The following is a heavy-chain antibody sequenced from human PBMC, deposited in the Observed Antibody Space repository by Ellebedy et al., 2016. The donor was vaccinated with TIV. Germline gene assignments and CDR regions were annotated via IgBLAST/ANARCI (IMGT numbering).Heavy chain of an antibody. CDR2: IKSDGSVT. CDR3: ARSDWFDP. Sequence: GESLKISXVASGFTLSSYWMHWVRQAPGKGLAWVSRIKSDGSVTTYADSVKGRFTTSRDNAKNTLYLQMSSLRAEDTAVYYCARSDWFDPWGQGTLVTVSS. V-gene: IGHV3-74*03. CDR1: GFTLSSYW. J-gene: IGHJ5*02.